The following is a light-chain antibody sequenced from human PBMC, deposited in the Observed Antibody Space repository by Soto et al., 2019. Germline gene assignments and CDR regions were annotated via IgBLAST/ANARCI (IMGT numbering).Light chain of an antibody. CDR3: SSYTSSYTLV. CDR2: DVS. J-gene: IGLJ2*01. V-gene: IGLV2-14*01. CDR1: SSDVGGYNY. Sequence: QSVLTQPASVSESHGQSITSSCTGTSSDVGGYNYVSWYQQHPGKAPKLMIYDVSNRPSGVSNRFSGSKSGNTASLTISGLQAEDEADYYCSSYTSSYTLVFGGGTNVTVL.